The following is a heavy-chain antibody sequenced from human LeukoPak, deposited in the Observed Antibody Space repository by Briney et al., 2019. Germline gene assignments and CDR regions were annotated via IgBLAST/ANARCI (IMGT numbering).Heavy chain of an antibody. CDR2: IYTSGST. Sequence: SETLSLTCTVSGGSISSYYWSWLRQPAGKGLEWIGRIYTSGSTNYNPSLKSRVTMSVDTSKNQFSLKLSSVTAADTAVYYCARDGADYDILTGYYIGSYYFDYWGQGTLVTVSS. CDR1: GGSISSYY. CDR3: ARDGADYDILTGYYIGSYYFDY. J-gene: IGHJ4*02. D-gene: IGHD3-9*01. V-gene: IGHV4-4*07.